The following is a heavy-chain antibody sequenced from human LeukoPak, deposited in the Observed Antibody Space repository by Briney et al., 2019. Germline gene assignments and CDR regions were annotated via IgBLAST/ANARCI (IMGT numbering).Heavy chain of an antibody. CDR3: ARGGNYYDSSGYNWFDP. J-gene: IGHJ5*02. Sequence: SETLSLTCTVSGGSISSYYWSWIRQPAGKGLEWIGRIYTSGGTNYNPSLKSRVTMSVDTSKNQFSLKLSSVTAADTAVYYCARGGNYYDSSGYNWFDPWGQGTLVTVSS. CDR1: GGSISSYY. CDR2: IYTSGGT. V-gene: IGHV4-4*07. D-gene: IGHD3-22*01.